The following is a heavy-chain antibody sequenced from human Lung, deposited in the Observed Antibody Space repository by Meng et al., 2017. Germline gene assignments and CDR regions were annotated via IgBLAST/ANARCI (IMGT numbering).Heavy chain of an antibody. V-gene: IGHV4-39*01. CDR2: IYYSGAT. D-gene: IGHD3-16*01. CDR3: ARRVHDGRHYHYFDY. CDR1: GGSISSSSNY. Sequence: QLQLQESGPGLVKPSETLSHTCPVSGGSISSSSNYWDWIRQPPGKRLEWIGSIYYSGATYYNPSLKSRVTMSVDTSKNQFSLRLSSVTAADTAVFYCARRVHDGRHYHYFDYWGQGALVTVSS. J-gene: IGHJ4*02.